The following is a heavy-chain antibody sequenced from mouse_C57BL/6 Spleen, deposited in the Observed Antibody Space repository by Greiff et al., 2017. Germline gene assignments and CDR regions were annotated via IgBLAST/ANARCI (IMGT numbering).Heavy chain of an antibody. CDR2: IHPNSGST. J-gene: IGHJ2*01. D-gene: IGHD4-1*01. Sequence: QVQLKQPGAELVKPGASVKLSCKASGYTFTSYWMHWVKQRPGQGLEWIGMIHPNSGSTNYNEKFKSKATLTVDKSSSTAYMQLSSLTSEDAAVYYCARDGLGPHFDYWGQGTTLTVSS. CDR3: ARDGLGPHFDY. CDR1: GYTFTSYW. V-gene: IGHV1-64*01.